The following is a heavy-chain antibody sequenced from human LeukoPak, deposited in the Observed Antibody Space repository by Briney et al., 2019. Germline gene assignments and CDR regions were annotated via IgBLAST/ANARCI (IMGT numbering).Heavy chain of an antibody. V-gene: IGHV4-4*07. CDR1: GGSISSYY. J-gene: IGHJ3*02. D-gene: IGHD3-10*01. CDR3: ARGRELWFGESDAFDI. CDR2: IYTSGST. Sequence: PSETLSLTCTVSGGSISSYYWSWIRQPAGKGLEWIGRIYTSGSTNYNPSLKSRVTMSVDTSKNQFSLKLSSVTAADTAVYYCARGRELWFGESDAFDIWGQGTMVTVSS.